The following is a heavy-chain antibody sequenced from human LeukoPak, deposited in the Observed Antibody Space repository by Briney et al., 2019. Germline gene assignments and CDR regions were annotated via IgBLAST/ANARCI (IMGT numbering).Heavy chain of an antibody. V-gene: IGHV4-34*01. D-gene: IGHD1-14*01. J-gene: IGHJ4*02. CDR3: ARGRWPGRSPLDY. Sequence: SETLSLTCAVYGGSFSGYYWSWIRQRPGKGLEWIGEINHSGSTNYNASLKSRVTISVDTSKNQFSLKLSSVTAADTAVYYCARGRWPGRSPLDYWGQGTLVTVSS. CDR1: GGSFSGYY. CDR2: INHSGST.